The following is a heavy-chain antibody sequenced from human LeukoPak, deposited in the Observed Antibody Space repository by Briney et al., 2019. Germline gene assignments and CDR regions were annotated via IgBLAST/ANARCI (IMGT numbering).Heavy chain of an antibody. J-gene: IGHJ4*02. V-gene: IGHV3-74*01. D-gene: IGHD3-10*01. CDR1: GFTFSTYW. CDR3: TRVSSLWSFDY. CDR2: INPDGTTT. Sequence: GGSLRLSCAASGFTFSTYWMPWVRHTPGKGLVWVSRINPDGTTTAYADSVKGRFTISRDNARNTLFLQLNSLGAEDTAVYYCTRVSSLWSFDYWGQGTLVTVSS.